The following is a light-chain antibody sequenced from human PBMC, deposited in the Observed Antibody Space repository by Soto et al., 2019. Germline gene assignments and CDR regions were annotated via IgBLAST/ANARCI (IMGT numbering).Light chain of an antibody. Sequence: IVLTQSPGSLSLSPGQSATLSCRASQSVDTTFFAWYQKKPGQAPRLLIYGASKRATGIPDRFSGSGSGTDCTLIISRLEPEDFAVYYGQQYMSSVTFGQGTKVEIK. CDR1: QSVDTTF. V-gene: IGKV3-20*01. CDR3: QQYMSSVT. J-gene: IGKJ1*01. CDR2: GAS.